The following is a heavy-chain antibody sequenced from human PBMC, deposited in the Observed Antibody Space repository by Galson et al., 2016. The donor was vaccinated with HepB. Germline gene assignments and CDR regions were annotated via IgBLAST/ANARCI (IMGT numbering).Heavy chain of an antibody. V-gene: IGHV1-69*06. CDR1: GGTFSSYA. CDR3: ARAAGYDSSLNL. Sequence: SVKVSCKASGGTFSSYAISWVRQAPGQGLEWMGGTIPLFDTANYAQKFQGRVTITADKSTRTAYMELSSLTSEDTAVYYCARAAGYDSSLNLWGRGTLVTVSS. CDR2: TIPLFDTA. D-gene: IGHD3-22*01. J-gene: IGHJ2*01.